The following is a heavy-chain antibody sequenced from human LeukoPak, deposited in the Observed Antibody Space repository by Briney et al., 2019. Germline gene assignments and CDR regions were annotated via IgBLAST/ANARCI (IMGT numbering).Heavy chain of an antibody. V-gene: IGHV4-39*07. D-gene: IGHD3-22*01. Sequence: SETLSLTCGVSGGSMSSSSYYWGWIRQPPGKGLEWIGSIYYSGSTYYNPSLKSRVTISVDSSKNQCSLKVSSVTAADTAVYYCARVFHDSSGYPFDYWGQGTLVTVSS. J-gene: IGHJ4*02. CDR2: IYYSGST. CDR1: GGSMSSSSYY. CDR3: ARVFHDSSGYPFDY.